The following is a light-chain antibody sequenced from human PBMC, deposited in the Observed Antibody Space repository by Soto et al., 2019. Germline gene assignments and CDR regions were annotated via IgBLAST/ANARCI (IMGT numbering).Light chain of an antibody. CDR2: RNN. J-gene: IGLJ1*01. CDR3: AAWNDSMGVLNA. CDR1: SSNIGSNY. V-gene: IGLV1-47*01. Sequence: QSVLTQPPSASGTPGQRVTISCSGSSSNIGSNYVYWYQQLPGTAPKLLIYRNNQRPSGVPDRFSGSKSGTSASLAISGLRSGDGAVFNRAAWNDSMGVLNAFGRGTRVT.